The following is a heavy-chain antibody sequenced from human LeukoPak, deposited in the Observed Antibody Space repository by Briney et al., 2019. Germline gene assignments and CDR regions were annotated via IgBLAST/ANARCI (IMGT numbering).Heavy chain of an antibody. Sequence: GGSLRLSCAASGFTFSSSAMSWVRQAPGKGLEWVSVVYAGGDTTFHADSVKGRFTISRDNSKNTVYLQMNSLRAEDAAVYDCAKRYSTSEFIYDYWGQGTLVTVSS. CDR1: GFTFSSSA. CDR2: VYAGGDTT. CDR3: AKRYSTSEFIYDY. D-gene: IGHD6-6*01. V-gene: IGHV3-23*01. J-gene: IGHJ4*02.